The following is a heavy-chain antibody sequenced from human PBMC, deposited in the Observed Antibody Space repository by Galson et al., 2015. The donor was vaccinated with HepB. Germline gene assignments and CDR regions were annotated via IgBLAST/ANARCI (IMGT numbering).Heavy chain of an antibody. D-gene: IGHD3-22*01. Sequence: QSGAEVKKPGESLKISCKGSGYSFTSYWIGWVRQMPGKGLEWMGIIYPGDSHTKYSPSFQGQVTISADKSISTAYLQWGSLKASDTAIYYCARHNSSGYYDCQQWGQGTLVSVSS. CDR3: ARHNSSGYYDCQQ. CDR2: IYPGDSHT. CDR1: GYSFTSYW. J-gene: IGHJ1*01. V-gene: IGHV5-51*01.